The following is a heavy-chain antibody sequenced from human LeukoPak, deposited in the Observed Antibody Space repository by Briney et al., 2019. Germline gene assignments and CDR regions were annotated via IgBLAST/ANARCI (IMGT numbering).Heavy chain of an antibody. CDR1: GFTFSSYD. V-gene: IGHV3-13*01. CDR2: VGTACDT. Sequence: GGALRLSCAASGFTFSSYDMHWVRQATGKGLEWVSAVGTACDTYYPGSVKGRFTISRENAKNSLYLQMNSLRAEDTAVYYCARVLLHGDYSAHWYFDLWGRGTLVTVSS. J-gene: IGHJ2*01. D-gene: IGHD4-17*01. CDR3: ARVLLHGDYSAHWYFDL.